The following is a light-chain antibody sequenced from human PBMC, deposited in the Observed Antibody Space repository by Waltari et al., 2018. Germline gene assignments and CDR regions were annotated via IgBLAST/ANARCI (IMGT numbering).Light chain of an antibody. Sequence: DIQMTQSPSTLSASVGHRVTITCRASQSISIWLAWYQQQPGKAPKLLMYKASSLESGGPARFSGSGSGTEFTLTISSLQPDDFATYYCQQYNSLWTFGQGTKVEIK. CDR3: QQYNSLWT. CDR2: KAS. J-gene: IGKJ1*01. CDR1: QSISIW. V-gene: IGKV1-5*03.